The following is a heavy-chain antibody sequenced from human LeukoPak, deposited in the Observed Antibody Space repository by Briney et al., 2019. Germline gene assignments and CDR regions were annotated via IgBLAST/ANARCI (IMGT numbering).Heavy chain of an antibody. CDR2: ISYDGSNK. CDR1: GFTFCNFW. D-gene: IGHD6-13*01. CDR3: AKLPIAAAGSFDY. V-gene: IGHV3-30*18. Sequence: GSLRLLCGGSGFTFCNFWHSWVRQGPGKGLEGVAVISYDGSNKYYAGSVKGRFTISRDNSKNTLYLQMNSLRAEDTAGYYCAKLPIAAAGSFDYWGQGTLVTVSS. J-gene: IGHJ4*02.